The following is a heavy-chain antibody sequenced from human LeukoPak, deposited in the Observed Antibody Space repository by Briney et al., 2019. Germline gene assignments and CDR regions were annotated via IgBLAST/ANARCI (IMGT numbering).Heavy chain of an antibody. D-gene: IGHD2-15*01. CDR3: ARARYCSGGSCYWTPYYYYGMDV. CDR2: IIPIFGTA. V-gene: IGHV1-69*06. CDR1: GGTFSSYA. J-gene: IGHJ6*04. Sequence: SVNVSCKASGGTFSSYAISWVRQAPGQGLEWMGGIIPIFGTANYAQKFQGRVTINADKSTSTAYMELSSLRSEDTAVYYCARARYCSGGSCYWTPYYYYGMDVWGKGTTVTVSS.